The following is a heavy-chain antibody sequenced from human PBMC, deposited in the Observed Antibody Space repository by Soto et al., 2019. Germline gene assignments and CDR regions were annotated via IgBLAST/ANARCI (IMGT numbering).Heavy chain of an antibody. CDR3: AKGDCSGGSCYRGFDS. J-gene: IGHJ4*02. V-gene: IGHV3-23*01. CDR2: ISGSGATT. CDR1: GFTFIDYT. Sequence: PEGAVRLSSAASGFTFIDYTMTWVRQAPGVGLEWVSTISGSGATTYYTDSVKGRFTISRDNSKHTLSLQMNSLRADDTAMYYCAKGDCSGGSCYRGFDSWAQGALVTV. D-gene: IGHD2-15*01.